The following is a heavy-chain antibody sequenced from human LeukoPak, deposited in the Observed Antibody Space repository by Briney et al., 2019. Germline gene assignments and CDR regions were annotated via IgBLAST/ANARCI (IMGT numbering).Heavy chain of an antibody. D-gene: IGHD3-22*01. CDR2: IYWNDDK. CDR3: AHLTGHRRRYYYDSSGKNWFDP. J-gene: IGHJ5*02. CDR1: GFSLSTSGVG. V-gene: IGHV2-5*01. Sequence: SGPTLVKPTQTLTLTCTFSGFSLSTSGVGVGWIRQPPGKALEWLALIYWNDDKRYSPSLKSRLTITKDTSKNQVVLTMTNMDPVDTATYYCAHLTGHRRRYYYDSSGKNWFDPWGQGTLVTVSS.